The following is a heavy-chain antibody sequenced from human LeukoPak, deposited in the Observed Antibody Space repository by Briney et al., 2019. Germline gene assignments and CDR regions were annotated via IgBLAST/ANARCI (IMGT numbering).Heavy chain of an antibody. D-gene: IGHD3-3*01. CDR2: INHSGST. Sequence: PSETLSLTCAVYGGSFSGYYWSWIRQPPGKGLEWIGEINHSGSTNYNPSLKSRVTISVDTSKNQFSLKLSSVTAADTAVYYCARKRITIFGVVITPSGWFDPGAREPWSPSPQ. CDR3: ARKRITIFGVVITPSGWFDP. V-gene: IGHV4-34*01. J-gene: IGHJ5*02. CDR1: GGSFSGYY.